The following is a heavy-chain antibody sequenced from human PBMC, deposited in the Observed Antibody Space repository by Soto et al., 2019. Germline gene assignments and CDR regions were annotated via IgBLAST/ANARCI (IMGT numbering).Heavy chain of an antibody. Sequence: QVQLQQWGAGLLKPSETLSLTCAVYGGSFSDYYWSWIRQTPEKGLEWIGEVSHSGSTTYNPSLKNRVTIAIDTSKNQFSLTLNSVTAADTAMYFCAIEDPASRHHDYWGQGNLVTVSS. J-gene: IGHJ4*02. CDR3: AIEDPASRHHDY. CDR2: VSHSGST. D-gene: IGHD2-15*01. CDR1: GGSFSDYY. V-gene: IGHV4-34*02.